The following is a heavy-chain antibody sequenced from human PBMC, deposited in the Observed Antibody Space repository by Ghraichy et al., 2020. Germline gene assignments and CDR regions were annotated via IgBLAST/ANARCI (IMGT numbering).Heavy chain of an antibody. J-gene: IGHJ2*01. CDR2: IYYSGST. D-gene: IGHD3-22*01. CDR1: GGSVSSGSYY. Sequence: SETLSHTCTVSGGSVSSGSYYWSWIRQPPGKGLEWIGYIYYSGSTNYNPSLKSRVTISVDTSKNQFSLKLSSVTAADTAVYYCARDQIVDYDSSGYSSYWYFDLWGRGTLVTVSS. V-gene: IGHV4-61*01. CDR3: ARDQIVDYDSSGYSSYWYFDL.